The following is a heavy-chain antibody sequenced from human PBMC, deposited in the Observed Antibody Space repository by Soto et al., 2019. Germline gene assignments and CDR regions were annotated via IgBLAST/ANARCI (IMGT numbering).Heavy chain of an antibody. Sequence: SETLSLTCSVSGGSISSGYYYWSWIRQPPGKGLEWIGNIYYSGNTYYNPSLKSRLIISIDTSKNQFSLKEGSVTAAETAVYYCSTSSLYGMDVCGQGTTVTVSS. J-gene: IGHJ6*02. V-gene: IGHV4-30-4*02. CDR1: GGSISSGYYY. CDR2: IYYSGNT. CDR3: STSSLYGMDV.